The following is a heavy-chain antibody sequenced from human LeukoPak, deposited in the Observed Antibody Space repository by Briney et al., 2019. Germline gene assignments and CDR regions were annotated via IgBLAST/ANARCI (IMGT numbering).Heavy chain of an antibody. V-gene: IGHV3-30*02. D-gene: IGHD6-13*01. J-gene: IGHJ4*02. Sequence: TGGSLRLSCAASGFTFSSYGMHWVRQAPGKGLEWVAFIRYDGSNKYYADSVKGRFTISRDNSKNTLYLQMNSLRAEDTAVYYCAKDQQLWSTIAAAGTDYWGQGTLVTVSS. CDR3: AKDQQLWSTIAAAGTDY. CDR2: IRYDGSNK. CDR1: GFTFSSYG.